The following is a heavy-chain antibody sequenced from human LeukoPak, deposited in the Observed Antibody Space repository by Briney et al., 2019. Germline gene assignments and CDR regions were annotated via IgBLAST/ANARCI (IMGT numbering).Heavy chain of an antibody. CDR2: IYYSGST. J-gene: IGHJ4*02. CDR1: GGSISSCY. Sequence: SETLSLTCTVSGGSISSCYWSWIRQPPGKGLEWIGYIYYSGSTNYNPSLKSRVTISVDTSKNQFSLKLSSVTAADTAVYYCARERLSSSWATFDYWGQGTLVTVSS. D-gene: IGHD6-13*01. CDR3: ARERLSSSWATFDY. V-gene: IGHV4-59*01.